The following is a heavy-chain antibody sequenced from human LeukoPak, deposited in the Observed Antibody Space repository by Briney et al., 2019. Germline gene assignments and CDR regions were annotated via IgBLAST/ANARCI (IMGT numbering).Heavy chain of an antibody. D-gene: IGHD3-10*01. CDR2: INPNSGNT. CDR1: GYTFTGYY. J-gene: IGHJ4*02. Sequence: GASVKVSCKASGYTFTGYYMHWVRQAPGQGLEWMGWINPNSGNTGYAQKFQGRVTMTRNTSISTAYMELSSLRSEDTAVYYCARGLTMVRGVMSFGYWGQGTLVTVSS. CDR3: ARGLTMVRGVMSFGY. V-gene: IGHV1-8*02.